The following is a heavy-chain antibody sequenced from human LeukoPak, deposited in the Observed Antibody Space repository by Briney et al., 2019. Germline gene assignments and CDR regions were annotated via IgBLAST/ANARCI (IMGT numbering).Heavy chain of an antibody. CDR2: INTNTGNP. CDR3: ARLRYFDWSSPNDY. J-gene: IGHJ4*02. CDR1: GYTFTSYA. V-gene: IGHV7-4-1*02. D-gene: IGHD3-9*01. Sequence: ASVKVSCKASGYTFTSYAMNWVRQAPGQGLEWMGWINTNTGNPTYAQGFTGRFVLSLDTSVSTAYLQISSLKAEDTAVYYCARLRYFDWSSPNDYWGQGTLVTVSS.